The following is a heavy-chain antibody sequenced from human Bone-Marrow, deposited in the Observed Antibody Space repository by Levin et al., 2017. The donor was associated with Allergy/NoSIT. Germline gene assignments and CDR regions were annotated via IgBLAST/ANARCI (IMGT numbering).Heavy chain of an antibody. V-gene: IGHV3-48*03. CDR2: ISSSGTTK. D-gene: IGHD3-10*01. J-gene: IGHJ4*02. CDR3: ARSRPVWGSVTQRPLDY. Sequence: LPGGSLRLSCVGSKITFNDYEMNWVRQAPGKGLEWISYISSSGTTKHYADSLKGRFTISRDNTKSSLYLQMNSLRAEDTAVYYCARSRPVWGSVTQRPLDYWGQGTLVTVSS. CDR1: KITFNDYE.